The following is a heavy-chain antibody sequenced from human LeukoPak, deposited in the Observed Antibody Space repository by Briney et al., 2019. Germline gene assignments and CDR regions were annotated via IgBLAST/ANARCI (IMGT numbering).Heavy chain of an antibody. Sequence: GGSLRLSCAVSGLTVRSNYMSWVRQAPGKGLEWVSVVYTGGSTYYADSVKGRFTISRDNSKNTLYLQMNSLRAEDTAVYYCARGKAAVTTRGAFDIWGQGTMVTVPS. V-gene: IGHV3-66*02. CDR3: ARGKAAVTTRGAFDI. D-gene: IGHD4-17*01. J-gene: IGHJ3*02. CDR1: GLTVRSNY. CDR2: VYTGGST.